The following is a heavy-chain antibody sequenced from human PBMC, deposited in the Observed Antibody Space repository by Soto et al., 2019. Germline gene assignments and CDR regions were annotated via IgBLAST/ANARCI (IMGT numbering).Heavy chain of an antibody. CDR3: SRGYDFRRGYHSYYYMDV. CDR1: GFTFSSYW. J-gene: IGHJ6*03. CDR2: IIGDGSTT. D-gene: IGHD3-3*01. Sequence: EVQLVESGGGLVQPGGSLRLSCAASGFTFSSYWRYWVRQTPGKGLVWVLRIIGDGSTTNYADSVKGRFTSSRDNAKNTLYLQMTSLRADDTAVYYCSRGYDFRRGYHSYYYMDVWGKGNTVTVSS. V-gene: IGHV3-74*01.